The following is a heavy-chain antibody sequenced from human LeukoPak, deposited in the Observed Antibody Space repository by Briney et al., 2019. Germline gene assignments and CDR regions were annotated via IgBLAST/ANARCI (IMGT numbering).Heavy chain of an antibody. CDR1: GFTFRTYA. CDR2: TGSNGVT. Sequence: GGSPGLSCTGSGFTFRTYAFSWVRQAPGKGLEWVSATGSNGVTYYADSVKGRFTISRDNSKNALYLQMNGLRADDTAVYYCGIRDTSDYYVFWGQGTLVTVSS. J-gene: IGHJ4*02. D-gene: IGHD3-22*01. V-gene: IGHV3-23*01. CDR3: GIRDTSDYYVF.